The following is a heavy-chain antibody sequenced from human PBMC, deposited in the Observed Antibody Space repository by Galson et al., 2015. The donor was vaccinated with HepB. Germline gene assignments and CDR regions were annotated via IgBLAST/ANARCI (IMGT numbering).Heavy chain of an antibody. D-gene: IGHD3-9*01. CDR1: GGSINSQY. J-gene: IGHJ5*02. V-gene: IGHV4-59*11. Sequence: ETLSLTCTVSGGSINSQYWSWIRQPPGKGLEWIGHIHYSGTTDYRSSLKSRVTISVDTSKSQFSLKLSSVTAADTAVYYCARQRRNYDILIAKKMGWFDAWGQGALVIVSS. CDR2: IHYSGTT. CDR3: ARQRRNYDILIAKKMGWFDA.